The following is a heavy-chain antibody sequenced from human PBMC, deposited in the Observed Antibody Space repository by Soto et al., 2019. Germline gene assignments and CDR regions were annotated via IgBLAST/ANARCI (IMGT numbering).Heavy chain of an antibody. Sequence: SETLSLTCAVYGGSFSGYYWSWIRQPPGKGLEWIGYIYYSGSTYYNPSLKSRVTMSVDTSKNQFSLKLSSVTAVDTAVYYCARSAVAITSVGYFDYWGQGTLVTVSS. D-gene: IGHD3-22*01. CDR3: ARSAVAITSVGYFDY. J-gene: IGHJ4*02. CDR1: GGSFSGYY. CDR2: IYYSGST. V-gene: IGHV4-34*10.